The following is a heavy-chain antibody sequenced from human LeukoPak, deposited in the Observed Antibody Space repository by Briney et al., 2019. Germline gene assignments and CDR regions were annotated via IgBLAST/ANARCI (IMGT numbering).Heavy chain of an antibody. D-gene: IGHD4-17*01. J-gene: IGHJ6*02. Sequence: ASVKVSFKASVYSFTNCGVSWVREAPGQGLEWMGGMSADNGSTNYAQKLQGSVTMNTDASTSTAYIELRSLRSDDTAVYYCARDHGRNYFHFYGMDVWGQGTTVTVSS. V-gene: IGHV1-18*01. CDR1: VYSFTNCG. CDR2: MSADNGST. CDR3: ARDHGRNYFHFYGMDV.